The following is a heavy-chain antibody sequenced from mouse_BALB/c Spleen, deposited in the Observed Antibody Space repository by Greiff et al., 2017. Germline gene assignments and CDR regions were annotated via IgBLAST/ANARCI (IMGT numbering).Heavy chain of an antibody. CDR1: GYTFTDYE. J-gene: IGHJ1*01. D-gene: IGHD1-1*01. V-gene: IGHV1-15*01. CDR3: TRSHGSSYDWYFDV. Sequence: QVQLQQSGAELVRPGASVTLSCKASGYTFTDYEMHWVKQTPVHGLEWIGAIDPETGGTAYNQKFKGKATLTADKSSSTAYMELRSLTSEDSAVYYCTRSHGSSYDWYFDVWGAGTTVTVSA. CDR2: IDPETGGT.